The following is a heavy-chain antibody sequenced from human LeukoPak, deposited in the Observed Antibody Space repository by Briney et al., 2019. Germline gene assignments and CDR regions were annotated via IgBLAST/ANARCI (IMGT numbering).Heavy chain of an antibody. D-gene: IGHD3-16*02. J-gene: IGHJ4*02. CDR1: GGSFSGYY. CDR3: ARGVGHDYVWGSYRSRYFDY. CDR2: INHSGST. V-gene: IGHV4-34*01. Sequence: NPSETLSLTCAVYGGSFSGYYWSWIRQPPGKGLEWIGEINHSGSTNYNPSLKSRVTISVDTSKNQFSLKPSSVTAADTAVYYCARGVGHDYVWGSYRSRYFDYWGQGTLVTVSS.